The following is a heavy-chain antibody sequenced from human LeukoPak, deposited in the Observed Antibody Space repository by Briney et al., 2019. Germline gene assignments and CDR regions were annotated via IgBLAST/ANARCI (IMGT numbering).Heavy chain of an antibody. CDR3: ARGGNYCSGGSCYSEAIDY. CDR1: GGSISSYY. CDR2: IYYSGST. Sequence: SSETLSLTCTVSGGSISSYYWGWIRQPPGKGLEWIGSIYYSGSTYYNPSLKSRVTISVDTSKNQFSLKLSSVTAADTAVYYCARGGNYCSGGSCYSEAIDYWGQGTLVTVSS. J-gene: IGHJ4*02. V-gene: IGHV4-39*07. D-gene: IGHD2-15*01.